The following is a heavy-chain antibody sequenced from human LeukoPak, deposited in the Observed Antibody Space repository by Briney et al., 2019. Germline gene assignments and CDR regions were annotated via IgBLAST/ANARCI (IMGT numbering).Heavy chain of an antibody. D-gene: IGHD6-13*01. CDR3: ARVYYSNSYDYWYFDL. J-gene: IGHJ2*01. Sequence: SETLSLTCTVFGGSIRSYYWSWIRQPPGKGLEWIGYIFYSGGANYNPSLKSRVTISVDTSKNQFSLKLTSVTAADTAVYYCARVYYSNSYDYWYFDLWGRGTLVTVSS. CDR2: IFYSGGA. CDR1: GGSIRSYY. V-gene: IGHV4-59*01.